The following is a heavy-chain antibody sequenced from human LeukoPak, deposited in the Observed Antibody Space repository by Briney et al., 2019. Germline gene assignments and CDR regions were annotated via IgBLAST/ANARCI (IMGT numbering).Heavy chain of an antibody. Sequence: GRSLRLSCAASGFTFSSYGMHWVRQAPGKGLEWVAVIWYDGSNKYYADSVKGRFTISRDNSRNTLYLQMNSLRAEDTAVYYCGRGIDYSSGPDSWGQGTLVTVSS. J-gene: IGHJ4*02. CDR2: IWYDGSNK. CDR3: GRGIDYSSGPDS. CDR1: GFTFSSYG. V-gene: IGHV3-33*01. D-gene: IGHD6-19*01.